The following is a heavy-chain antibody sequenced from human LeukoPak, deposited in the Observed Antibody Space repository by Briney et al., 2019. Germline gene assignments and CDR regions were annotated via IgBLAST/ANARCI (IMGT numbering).Heavy chain of an antibody. CDR1: GYTFTGYY. CDR3: ARAWLIKKRYDSSGYLAY. V-gene: IGHV1-2*02. CDR2: INPNSGGT. J-gene: IGHJ4*02. Sequence: ASVKVSCKASGYTFTGYYMHWVRQAPGQGLEWMGWINPNSGGTNYAQKFQGRVTMTRDASISTAYMELSRLRSDDTAVYYCARAWLIKKRYDSSGYLAYWGQGTPVTVSS. D-gene: IGHD3-22*01.